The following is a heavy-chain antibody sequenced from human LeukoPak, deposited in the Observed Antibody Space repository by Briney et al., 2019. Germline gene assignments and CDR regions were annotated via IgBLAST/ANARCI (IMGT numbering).Heavy chain of an antibody. V-gene: IGHV1-18*01. CDR2: ISAYNGNT. J-gene: IGHJ4*02. D-gene: IGHD1-26*01. Sequence: GASVKVSCKASGYTFTSYGISWVRQAPGQGLEWVGWISAYNGNTNYAQKLQGRVTMTTDTSTSTAYMELRSLRSDDTAVYYCARWARELLSYYFDYWGQGTLVTVSS. CDR3: ARWARELLSYYFDY. CDR1: GYTFTSYG.